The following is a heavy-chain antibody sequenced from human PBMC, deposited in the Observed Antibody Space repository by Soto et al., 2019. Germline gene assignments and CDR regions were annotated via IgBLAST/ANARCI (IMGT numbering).Heavy chain of an antibody. V-gene: IGHV3-15*07. J-gene: IGHJ5*02. D-gene: IGHD1-26*01. CDR1: GFTFSNAW. CDR3: PTDVLEQWGGS. CDR2: IRSKTDGGTT. Sequence: GGSLRLSCAASGFTFSNAWMNWVRQAPGKGLEWVGRIRSKTDGGTTDYAAPVKGRFTISRDDSKNTLYLQMNSLKSEDTAVYYCPTDVLEQWGGSWGQGTLVTVSS.